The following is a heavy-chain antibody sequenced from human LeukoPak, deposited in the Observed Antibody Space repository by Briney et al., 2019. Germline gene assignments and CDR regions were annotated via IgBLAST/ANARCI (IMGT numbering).Heavy chain of an antibody. CDR2: ISGSGGST. Sequence: GGSLRLSCAASGFTFSSYAMSWVRQAPGKGLEWVSTISGSGGSTYYADSVKGRFTISRDNSKNTLYLPMNSLRAEDTAVYYCAKVAVWVAATNIDYWGQGTLVTVSS. J-gene: IGHJ4*02. CDR1: GFTFSSYA. V-gene: IGHV3-23*01. D-gene: IGHD2-15*01. CDR3: AKVAVWVAATNIDY.